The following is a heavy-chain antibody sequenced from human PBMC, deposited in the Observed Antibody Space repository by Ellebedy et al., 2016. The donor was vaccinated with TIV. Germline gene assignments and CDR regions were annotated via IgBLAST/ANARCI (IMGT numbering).Heavy chain of an antibody. CDR1: GFTFSSFW. D-gene: IGHD2-15*01. V-gene: IGHV3-7*03. CDR3: ARDRYCSSGSCYRDY. Sequence: GESLKISCAASGFTFSSFWMSWVRQAPGQGLEWVANIKQDQSDKYYVDYVKGRFTISRDNAKNSLYLQMNSLRVEDTAVYYCARDRYCSSGSCYRDYWGQGTLVTVSS. CDR2: IKQDQSDK. J-gene: IGHJ4*02.